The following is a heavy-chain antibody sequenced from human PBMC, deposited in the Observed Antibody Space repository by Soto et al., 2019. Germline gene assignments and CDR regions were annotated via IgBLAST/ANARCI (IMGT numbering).Heavy chain of an antibody. D-gene: IGHD6-19*01. Sequence: SETLSLTCAVSGGSISSGGYSWSWIRQPPGRGLEWTGYIYHSGSTYYNPSLKSRVTISVDRSKNQFSLKLSSVTAADTAVYNWAGVSAGYSGGSWFDPWGQGTLVTVSS. V-gene: IGHV4-30-2*01. CDR3: AGVSAGYSGGSWFDP. J-gene: IGHJ5*02. CDR1: GGSISSGGYS. CDR2: IYHSGST.